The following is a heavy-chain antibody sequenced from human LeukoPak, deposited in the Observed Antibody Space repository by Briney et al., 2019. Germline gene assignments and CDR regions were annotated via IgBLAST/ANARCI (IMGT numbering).Heavy chain of an antibody. D-gene: IGHD6-19*01. CDR2: ISSSSSYI. V-gene: IGHV3-21*01. Sequence: GGSLRLSCAASGFTFSSYSMNWVRQAPGKGLEWVSSISSSSSYIYYADSVKGRFTISRDNAKNSLYLQMNSLRAEDTAVYYCARDRPAYSSGWYEWFDPWGQGTLVTVPS. CDR1: GFTFSSYS. CDR3: ARDRPAYSSGWYEWFDP. J-gene: IGHJ5*02.